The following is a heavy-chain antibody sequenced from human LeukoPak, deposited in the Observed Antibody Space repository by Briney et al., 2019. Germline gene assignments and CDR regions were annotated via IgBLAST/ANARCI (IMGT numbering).Heavy chain of an antibody. CDR3: ARGYLATYYYDSSGYYNFDY. V-gene: IGHV4-59*01. CDR1: GGSISSYY. J-gene: IGHJ4*02. CDR2: IYYSGST. Sequence: PSETLSLTCTVSGGSISSYYWSWIRQPPGKGLEWIGYIYYSGSTNYNPSLKSRVTISVDTSKNQFSLKLSSVTAADTAVYYCARGYLATYYYDSSGYYNFDYWGQGTLVTVSS. D-gene: IGHD3-22*01.